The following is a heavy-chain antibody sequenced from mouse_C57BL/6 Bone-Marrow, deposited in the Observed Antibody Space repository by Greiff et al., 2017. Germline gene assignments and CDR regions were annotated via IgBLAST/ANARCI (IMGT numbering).Heavy chain of an antibody. J-gene: IGHJ4*01. V-gene: IGHV5-6*01. CDR2: ISSGGSYT. D-gene: IGHD1-1*01. CDR1: GFNFSSYG. CDR3: ARHLYGYDAMDD. Sequence: EVMLVESGGDLVKPGGSLTLSCAASGFNFSSYGMSWVRQTPDKRLEWVATISSGGSYTDYPDSVKGRFTIFRDNAKNALYLQMSSLESEDTAMNYGARHLYGYDAMDDWGQGTSVTVSS.